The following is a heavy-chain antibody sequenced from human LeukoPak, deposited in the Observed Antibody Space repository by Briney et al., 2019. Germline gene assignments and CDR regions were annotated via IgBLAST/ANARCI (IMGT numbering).Heavy chain of an antibody. CDR3: ASQGGATEY. J-gene: IGHJ4*02. CDR2: IYYSGST. V-gene: IGHV4-61*01. CDR1: GGSISSGSYY. Sequence: SETLSLTCTVSGGSISSGSYYWSWIRQPPGKGLEWIGYIYYSGSTNYNPSLKSRVTISVDTSKNQFSLKLSSVTAADTAVYYCASQGGATEYWGQGTLVTVSS. D-gene: IGHD1-26*01.